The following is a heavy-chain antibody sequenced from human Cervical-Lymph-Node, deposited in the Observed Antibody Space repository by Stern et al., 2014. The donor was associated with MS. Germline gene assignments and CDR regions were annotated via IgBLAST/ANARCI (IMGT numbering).Heavy chain of an antibody. D-gene: IGHD1-1*01. V-gene: IGHV3-53*01. CDR3: ARDTSSPERSDW. CDR1: GFTVSRDY. J-gene: IGHJ4*02. CDR2: ITNVGST. Sequence: EVQLVESGGGVIQPGGSLRLSCTASGFTVSRDYMTWVRQAPGKGLEWVSLITNVGSTFYTDSVKGRFTISRDDSKNTVYLQMTSLRAEDTAMYYCARDTSSPERSDWWGQGTLVTVSS.